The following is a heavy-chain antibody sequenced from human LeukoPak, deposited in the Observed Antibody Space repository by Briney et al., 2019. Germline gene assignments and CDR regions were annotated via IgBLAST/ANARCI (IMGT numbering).Heavy chain of an antibody. V-gene: IGHV3-74*01. CDR3: ARALITMVRGVNWSDP. D-gene: IGHD3-10*01. J-gene: IGHJ5*02. CDR1: GLTFSSYW. Sequence: GGSLRLSCAASGLTFSSYWMHWVRQAPGKGLVWVSRINSDGSSTSYADSVKGRFTISRDNAKNALYLQMNSLRAEDTAVYYCARALITMVRGVNWSDPWGQGTLVTVSS. CDR2: INSDGSST.